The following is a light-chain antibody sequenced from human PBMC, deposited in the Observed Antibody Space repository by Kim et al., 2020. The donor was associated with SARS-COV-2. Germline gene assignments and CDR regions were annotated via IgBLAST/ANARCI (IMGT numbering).Light chain of an antibody. J-gene: IGKJ1*01. CDR3: QQYGSSPRT. V-gene: IGKV3-20*01. CDR2: AAS. CDR1: ETVYSNS. Sequence: EIVLTQSPGTLSLSPGERATLSCRASETVYSNSLAWFQQRPGQAPMLLLSAASKRATAIPDRFTGSGPGTDFTLTISRLEPEDFAVYYCQQYGSSPRTFGQGTKVDIK.